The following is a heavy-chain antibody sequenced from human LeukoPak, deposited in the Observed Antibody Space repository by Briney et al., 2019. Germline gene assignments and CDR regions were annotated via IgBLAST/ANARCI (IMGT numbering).Heavy chain of an antibody. CDR3: ASSYSSSWYPHYYYGMDV. CDR2: INHSGST. J-gene: IGHJ6*02. CDR1: GRSFSGYY. Sequence: SETLSLTCAVYGRSFSGYYWSWIRQPPGKGLEWIGEINHSGSTNYNPSLKSRVTISVDTSKNQFSLKLSSVTAADTAVYYCASSYSSSWYPHYYYGMDVWGQGTTVTVSS. V-gene: IGHV4-34*01. D-gene: IGHD6-13*01.